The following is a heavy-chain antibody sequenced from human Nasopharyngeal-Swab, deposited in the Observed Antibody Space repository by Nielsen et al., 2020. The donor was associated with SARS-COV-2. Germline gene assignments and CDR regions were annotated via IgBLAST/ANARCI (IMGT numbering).Heavy chain of an antibody. D-gene: IGHD2-15*01. CDR2: IYYSGST. J-gene: IGHJ4*02. Sequence: WIRQPPGKGLEWIGSIYYSGSTYYNPSLKSRVTISVDTSKNQFSLKLSSVTAADTAAYYCARQLRIVVVVAANPAGVDYWGQGTLVTVSS. CDR3: ARQLRIVVVVAANPAGVDY. V-gene: IGHV4-39*01.